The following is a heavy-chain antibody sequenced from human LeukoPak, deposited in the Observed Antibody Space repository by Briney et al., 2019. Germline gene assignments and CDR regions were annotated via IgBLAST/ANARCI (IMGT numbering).Heavy chain of an antibody. J-gene: IGHJ3*02. Sequence: ASVKVSCKASGYTFTGYYMHWVRQAPGQGLEWMGWINPNSGGTNYAQKFQGRVTMTRDTSISTAYMELSRLRSDDTAVYYCARTTVTTMDAFDIWGQGTMVTVSS. CDR3: ARTTVTTMDAFDI. D-gene: IGHD4-17*01. V-gene: IGHV1-2*02. CDR1: GYTFTGYY. CDR2: INPNSGGT.